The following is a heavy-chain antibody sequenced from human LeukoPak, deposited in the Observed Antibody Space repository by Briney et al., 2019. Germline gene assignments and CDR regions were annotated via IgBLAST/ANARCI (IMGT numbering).Heavy chain of an antibody. CDR1: GFTFSSYA. Sequence: GSLRLSCAASGFTFSSYAMSLVRQAPGKGLEWVSAISGSGGSTYYADSVKGRFTISRDNSKNTLYLQMNSLRAEDTAVYYCAKGTLKATIFGVVPFYYYGMDVWGQGTTVTVSS. J-gene: IGHJ6*02. D-gene: IGHD3-3*01. V-gene: IGHV3-23*01. CDR2: ISGSGGST. CDR3: AKGTLKATIFGVVPFYYYGMDV.